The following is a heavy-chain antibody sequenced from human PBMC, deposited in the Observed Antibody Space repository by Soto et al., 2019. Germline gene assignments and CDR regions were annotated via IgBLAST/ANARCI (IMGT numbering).Heavy chain of an antibody. CDR2: IYYRGSS. Sequence: PSETLSLTCTVSGASIRNYYWSWIRQPPGKQLEWIGYIYYRGSSSYNPSLKSRVTISVDTSKSQFSLKVNSVTAADTAVYYCARRLTDYDYGLDVWGQGTTVTVSS. J-gene: IGHJ6*02. CDR1: GASIRNYY. CDR3: ARRLTDYDYGLDV. D-gene: IGHD3-16*01. V-gene: IGHV4-59*01.